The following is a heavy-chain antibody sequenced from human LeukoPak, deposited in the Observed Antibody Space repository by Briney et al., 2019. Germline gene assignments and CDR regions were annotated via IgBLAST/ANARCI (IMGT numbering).Heavy chain of an antibody. D-gene: IGHD6-13*01. CDR3: ARGIAAAGVDY. Sequence: SVKVSCKASGGTFSSYAISWVRQAPGQGLEWMGRIIPILGIANYAQKFQGRVTITADKSTSTAYIELSSLRSEDTAVYYCARGIAAAGVDYWGQGTLVTVSS. J-gene: IGHJ4*02. CDR1: GGTFSSYA. V-gene: IGHV1-69*04. CDR2: IIPILGIA.